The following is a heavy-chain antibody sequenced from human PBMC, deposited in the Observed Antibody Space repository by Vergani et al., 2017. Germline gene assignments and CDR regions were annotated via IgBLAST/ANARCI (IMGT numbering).Heavy chain of an antibody. CDR2: ISSSSSYI. CDR3: ARDLPFDY. CDR1: GGTFSSYA. Sequence: VQLVQSGAEVKKPGSSVKVSCKASGGTFSSYAMSWVRQAPGKGLEWVSSISSSSSYIYYADSVKGRFTISRDNAKNSLYLQMNSLRAEDTAVYYCARDLPFDYWGQGTLVTVSS. J-gene: IGHJ4*02. V-gene: IGHV3-21*01.